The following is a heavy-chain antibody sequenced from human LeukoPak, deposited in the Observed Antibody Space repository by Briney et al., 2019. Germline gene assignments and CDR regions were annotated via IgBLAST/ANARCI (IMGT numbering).Heavy chain of an antibody. CDR1: GGSISSGDYY. CDR3: ARDQEYSSSHISDAFDI. CDR2: IYYSGST. V-gene: IGHV4-30-4*01. J-gene: IGHJ3*02. D-gene: IGHD6-13*01. Sequence: SQTLPLTCTVSGGSISSGDYYWSWIRQPPGKGLEWIGYIYYSGSTYYNPSLKSRVTISVDTSKNQFSLKLSSVTAADTAVYYCARDQEYSSSHISDAFDIWGQGTMVTVSS.